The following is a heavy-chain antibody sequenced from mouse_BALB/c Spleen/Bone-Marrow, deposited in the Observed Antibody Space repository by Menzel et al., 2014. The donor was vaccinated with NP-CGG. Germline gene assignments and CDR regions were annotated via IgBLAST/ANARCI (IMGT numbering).Heavy chain of an antibody. CDR3: ARWGGYGNYDAMDY. Sequence: EVMLVESGPSLVKPSQTLSLTCSVTGDSITSGYWNWIRKFPGNKLEYMGYISYSGSTYYNPSLKSRISITRDTYKNQYYLQLNSVTTEDTATYYCARWGGYGNYDAMDYWGQGTSVTVSS. J-gene: IGHJ4*01. CDR1: GDSITSGY. V-gene: IGHV3-8*02. CDR2: ISYSGST. D-gene: IGHD2-10*02.